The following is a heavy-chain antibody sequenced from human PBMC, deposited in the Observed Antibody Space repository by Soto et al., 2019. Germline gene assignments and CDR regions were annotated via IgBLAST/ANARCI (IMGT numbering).Heavy chain of an antibody. V-gene: IGHV3-30*18. CDR1: GFTFSSYG. CDR3: AKVLGDYYDSSGYLGYFDY. J-gene: IGHJ4*02. CDR2: ISYDGSNK. Sequence: QVQLVESGGGVVQPGRSLRLSCAASGFTFSSYGMHWVRQAPGKGLEWVAVISYDGSNKYYADSVKGRFTISRDNSKNTLYLQMNSLRAEDTAVYYCAKVLGDYYDSSGYLGYFDYWGQGTLVTVSS. D-gene: IGHD3-22*01.